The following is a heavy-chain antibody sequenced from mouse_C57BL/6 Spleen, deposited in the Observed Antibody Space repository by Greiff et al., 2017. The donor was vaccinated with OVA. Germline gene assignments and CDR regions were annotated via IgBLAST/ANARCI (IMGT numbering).Heavy chain of an antibody. D-gene: IGHD1-1*01. CDR3: ARAVVATDWYFDV. J-gene: IGHJ1*03. CDR1: GYAFSSSW. CDR2: IYPGDGDT. V-gene: IGHV1-82*01. Sequence: QVQLQQSGPELVKPGASVKISCKASGYAFSSSWMNWVKQRPGKGLEWIGRIYPGDGDTNYNGKFKGKATLTADKSSSTAYMQLSSLTSEDSAVYFCARAVVATDWYFDVWGTGTTVTVSS.